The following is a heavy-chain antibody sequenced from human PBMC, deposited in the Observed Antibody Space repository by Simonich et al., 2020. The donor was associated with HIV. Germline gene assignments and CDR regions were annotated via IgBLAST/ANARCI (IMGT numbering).Heavy chain of an antibody. V-gene: IGHV4-34*01. J-gene: IGHJ4*02. CDR2: INHSGIT. D-gene: IGHD3-3*01. Sequence: QVQLQQWGAGLLKPSETLSLTCAVYGGSFNGYYWSWIRQPPGKGREWIGEINHSGITNYKSSLNSRATISGDKSKNQFSLKLSSVTAADTAIDYCARRDRELILYFDYWGQGNLVTVSS. CDR3: ARRDRELILYFDY. CDR1: GGSFNGYY.